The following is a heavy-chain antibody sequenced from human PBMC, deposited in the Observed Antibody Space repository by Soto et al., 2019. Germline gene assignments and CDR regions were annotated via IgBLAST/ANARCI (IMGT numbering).Heavy chain of an antibody. CDR2: ISSSSSYI. CDR1: GFTFSSYS. D-gene: IGHD2-15*01. Sequence: PGGSLRLSCASSGFTFSSYSMNWVRQAPGKGLEWVSSISSSSSYIYYADSVKGRFTISRDNAKNSLYLQMNSLRAEDTAVYYCARDRAPLRYYYYGMDVWGQATTVTVSS. CDR3: ARDRAPLRYYYYGMDV. J-gene: IGHJ6*02. V-gene: IGHV3-21*01.